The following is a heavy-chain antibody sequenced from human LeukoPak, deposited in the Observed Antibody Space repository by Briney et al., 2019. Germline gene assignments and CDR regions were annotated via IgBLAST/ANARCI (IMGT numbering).Heavy chain of an antibody. Sequence: GGSLRLSCASTFTFSIYGMHWVRQAPGKGLVEVAFIQYDGTNKYYADSVKGRFTISRDNSRNTLYLQMNSLRAEDTAVYYCARDRTAYSYGTLFDYWGQGTLVTVSS. CDR2: IQYDGTNK. CDR3: ARDRTAYSYGTLFDY. CDR1: TFTFSIYG. D-gene: IGHD5-12*01. V-gene: IGHV3-30*02. J-gene: IGHJ4*02.